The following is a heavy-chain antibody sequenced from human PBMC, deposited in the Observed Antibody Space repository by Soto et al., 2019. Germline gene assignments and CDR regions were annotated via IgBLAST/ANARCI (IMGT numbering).Heavy chain of an antibody. CDR2: INSDGSST. D-gene: IGHD1-26*01. CDR1: GFTFSTYW. CDR3: ARGWPIVGATVDY. Sequence: EVQLVESGGGLVQPGGSLRLSCAASGFTFSTYWMHWVRQAPGKGLVWVSRINSDGSSTNYADSVKGRFTISRDNAKNTLYLQMNSLRAEDTAVYYGARGWPIVGATVDYWGQGTLVTVSS. J-gene: IGHJ4*02. V-gene: IGHV3-74*01.